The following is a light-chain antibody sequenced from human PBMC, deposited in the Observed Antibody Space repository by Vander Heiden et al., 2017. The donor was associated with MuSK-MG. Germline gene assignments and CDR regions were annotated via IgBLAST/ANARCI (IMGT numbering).Light chain of an antibody. V-gene: IGLV1-44*01. CDR2: RNN. CDR3: AAWDDSLNVVV. J-gene: IGLJ2*01. CDR1: SSNIGSNT. Sequence: GQRVTISCSGSSSNIGSNTVNWYQQLPGTAPKLLIYRNNQRPSGVPDRFSGSKSGTSASLAISGLQSEDEADYYCAAWDDSLNVVVFGGGTKLTGL.